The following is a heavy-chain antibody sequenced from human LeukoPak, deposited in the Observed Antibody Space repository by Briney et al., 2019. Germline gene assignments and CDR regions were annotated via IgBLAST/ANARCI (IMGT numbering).Heavy chain of an antibody. D-gene: IGHD6-6*01. CDR2: INHSGST. Sequence: SETLSLTCTVSGGSISSYYWSWIRQPPGKGLEWIGEINHSGSTNYNPSLKSRVTISVDTSKNHFSLKLSSVTAADTAVYYCARRVPYSRSSYWFDPWGQGTLVTVSS. V-gene: IGHV4-34*01. CDR1: GGSISSYY. J-gene: IGHJ5*02. CDR3: ARRVPYSRSSYWFDP.